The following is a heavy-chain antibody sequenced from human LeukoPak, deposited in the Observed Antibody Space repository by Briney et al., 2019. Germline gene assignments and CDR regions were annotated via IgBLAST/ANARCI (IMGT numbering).Heavy chain of an antibody. CDR2: IWYDGSNK. CDR1: GFTFSSYG. Sequence: GRSLRLSCAASGFTFSSYGMHWGRQAPGKGLGWVAVIWYDGSNKYYADSVKGRFTISRDKSKNTLYLQMTSLRAEDTAVYYCAREGYSGYDFWFDPWGQGTLVTVSS. V-gene: IGHV3-33*01. J-gene: IGHJ5*02. CDR3: AREGYSGYDFWFDP. D-gene: IGHD5-12*01.